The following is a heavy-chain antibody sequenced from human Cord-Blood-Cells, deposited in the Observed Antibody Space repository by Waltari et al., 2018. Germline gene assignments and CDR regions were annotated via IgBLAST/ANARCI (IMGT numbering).Heavy chain of an antibody. D-gene: IGHD1-26*01. Sequence: QLQLQESGPGLVKPSETLSLTCPVSGGSISSSSYYWGWIRQPPGKGLEWIGSIYYSGSTYYNPSLKSRVTISVDTSKNQFSLKLSSVTAADTAVYYCARHEIGANHAFDIWGQGTMVTVSS. J-gene: IGHJ3*02. CDR2: IYYSGST. CDR3: ARHEIGANHAFDI. V-gene: IGHV4-39*01. CDR1: GGSISSSSYY.